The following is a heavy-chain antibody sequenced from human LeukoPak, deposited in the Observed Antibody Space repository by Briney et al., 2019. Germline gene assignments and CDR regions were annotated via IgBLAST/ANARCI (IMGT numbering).Heavy chain of an antibody. J-gene: IGHJ4*02. Sequence: GGSLRLSCAASGFTFSNAWMHWVRQAPGKGLEWVGHIKSKIDGETTDYAAPVKGRFTISRDDSKNTLYLQLNSLKIEDTAVYYCTTGGYCNSTTCHGSDYWGQGTLVTVSS. D-gene: IGHD2/OR15-2a*01. V-gene: IGHV3-15*01. CDR2: IKSKIDGETT. CDR1: GFTFSNAW. CDR3: TTGGYCNSTTCHGSDY.